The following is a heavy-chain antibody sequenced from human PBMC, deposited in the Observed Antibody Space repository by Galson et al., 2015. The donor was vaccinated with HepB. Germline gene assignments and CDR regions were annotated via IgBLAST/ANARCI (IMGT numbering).Heavy chain of an antibody. CDR3: ARGWRDSSSWGLGYYYMDV. D-gene: IGHD6-13*01. V-gene: IGHV4-34*01. J-gene: IGHJ6*03. Sequence: SETLSLTCAVYGGSFSGYYWSWIRQPPGKGLEWIGEINHSGSTNYNPSLKSRVTISVDTSKNQFSLKLSSVTAADTAVYYCARGWRDSSSWGLGYYYMDVWGKGTTVTVSS. CDR2: INHSGST. CDR1: GGSFSGYY.